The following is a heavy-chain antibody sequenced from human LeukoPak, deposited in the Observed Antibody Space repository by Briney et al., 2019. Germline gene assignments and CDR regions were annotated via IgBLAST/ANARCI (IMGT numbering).Heavy chain of an antibody. J-gene: IGHJ3*02. Sequence: GGSLRLSCAASGFTFSSYAMSWVRQALGKGLEWVSAISGSGGSTYYADSVKGRFTIPRDNSKNTLYLQMNSLRAEDTAVYYCAKDHGTMVRGGDAFDIWGQGTMVTVSS. CDR1: GFTFSSYA. D-gene: IGHD3-10*01. CDR2: ISGSGGST. V-gene: IGHV3-23*01. CDR3: AKDHGTMVRGGDAFDI.